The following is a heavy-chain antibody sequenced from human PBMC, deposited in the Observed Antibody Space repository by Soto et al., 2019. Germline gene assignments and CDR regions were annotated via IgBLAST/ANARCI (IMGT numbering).Heavy chain of an antibody. CDR1: GYIFTSYA. CDR3: ARALDSGYVCYFDY. Sequence: ASVKVSCKASGYIFTSYAMHWVRQAPGQRLEWMGWINAGNGNTKYSQKFQGRVTITRDTSASTAYMELSSLRSEDTAVYYCARALDSGYVCYFDYWGQGTLVTVSS. CDR2: INAGNGNT. J-gene: IGHJ4*02. V-gene: IGHV1-3*01. D-gene: IGHD5-12*01.